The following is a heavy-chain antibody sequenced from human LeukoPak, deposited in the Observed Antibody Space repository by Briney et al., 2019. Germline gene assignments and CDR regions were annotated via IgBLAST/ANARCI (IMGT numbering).Heavy chain of an antibody. CDR1: GGSISSYY. Sequence: SETLSLTCTVSGGSISSYYWSWIWQPAGKGLEWIGRIYTSGSTNYNPSLRSRVTMSVDTSKNQFSLKLSSVTAADTAVYYCAREDYDILTGYSHPDYWGQGTLVTVSS. V-gene: IGHV4-4*07. D-gene: IGHD3-9*01. CDR3: AREDYDILTGYSHPDY. CDR2: IYTSGST. J-gene: IGHJ4*02.